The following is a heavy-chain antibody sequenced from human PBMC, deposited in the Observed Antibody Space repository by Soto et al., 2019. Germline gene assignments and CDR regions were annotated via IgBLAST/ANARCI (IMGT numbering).Heavy chain of an antibody. V-gene: IGHV3-23*01. Sequence: PGGSLRLSCAASGFTFNSYAMSWVRQAPGKGLEWVSLISGNGGTTNYADSVKGRFTISRDNSKNTLYLQMNSLRAEDTAIYYCAKGWGSFCSGGSCRYFDYWGQGTLVTVSS. D-gene: IGHD2-15*01. CDR2: ISGNGGTT. CDR1: GFTFNSYA. CDR3: AKGWGSFCSGGSCRYFDY. J-gene: IGHJ4*02.